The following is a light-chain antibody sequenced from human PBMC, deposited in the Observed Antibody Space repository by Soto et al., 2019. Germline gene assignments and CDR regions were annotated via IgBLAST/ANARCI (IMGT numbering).Light chain of an antibody. J-gene: IGLJ3*02. CDR2: TNN. CDR1: SSNIGAGYD. CDR3: AAWDVSLEGVV. Sequence: QSVLTQPPSVSGAPGQRVTISCTGSSSNIGAGYDVHWYQHRPGTAPKVLIFTNNQRPSGVPDRVSGSKSGTSASLAISGLRSEDEAHYYCAAWDVSLEGVVLGGGTKLTVL. V-gene: IGLV1-40*01.